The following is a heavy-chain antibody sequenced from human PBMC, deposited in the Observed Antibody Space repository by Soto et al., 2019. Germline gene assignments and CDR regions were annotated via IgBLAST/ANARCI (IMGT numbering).Heavy chain of an antibody. V-gene: IGHV4-30-4*01. CDR2: IYYSGST. Sequence: KSSETLSLTCTVSGGSISSGDYYWSWIRQPPGKGLEWIGYIYYSGSTYYNPSLKSRVTISVDTSKNQFSLKLSSVTAADTAAYYCARAGDGWVGATIADYFDYWGQGTLVTVSS. CDR3: ARAGDGWVGATIADYFDY. J-gene: IGHJ4*02. D-gene: IGHD1-26*01. CDR1: GGSISSGDYY.